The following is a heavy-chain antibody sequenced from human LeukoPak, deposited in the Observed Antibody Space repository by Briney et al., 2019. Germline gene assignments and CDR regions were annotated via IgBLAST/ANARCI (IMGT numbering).Heavy chain of an antibody. D-gene: IGHD6-13*01. CDR1: GFTFDDYA. V-gene: IGHV3-9*01. CDR3: ARDSHIAAADY. Sequence: GGSLRLSCAASGFTFDDYAMHWVRQAPGKGLEWVSGISWNSGSIGYADSVKGRFTISRDNAKNSLYLQMNSLRAEDTAVYYCARDSHIAAADYWGQGTLVTVSS. J-gene: IGHJ4*02. CDR2: ISWNSGSI.